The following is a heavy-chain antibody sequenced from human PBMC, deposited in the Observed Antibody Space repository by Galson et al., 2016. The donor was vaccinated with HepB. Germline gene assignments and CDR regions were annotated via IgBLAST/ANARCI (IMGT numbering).Heavy chain of an antibody. CDR3: ARAFRPGIFSPGNWFDP. Sequence: TLSLTCSVSGDSITSGRYFWSWIRQPAGKGLEWLGRINISGNTNYNPSLKSRVTISVDTSRNQFSLKLTSVTAADTAIYFCARAFRPGIFSPGNWFDPWGHGTLVTVSS. V-gene: IGHV4-61*02. CDR1: GDSITSGRYF. CDR2: INISGNT. J-gene: IGHJ5*02. D-gene: IGHD3-3*02.